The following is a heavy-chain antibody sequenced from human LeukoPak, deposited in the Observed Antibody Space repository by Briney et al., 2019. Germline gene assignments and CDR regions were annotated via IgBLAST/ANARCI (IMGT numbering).Heavy chain of an antibody. V-gene: IGHV1-69*13. CDR3: ASNSAAPSPYYYYGMDV. J-gene: IGHJ6*02. D-gene: IGHD6-13*01. CDR2: IIPIFGTA. CDR1: GYTFTSYY. Sequence: SVKVSCKASGYTFTSYYLHWVRQAPGQGLEWMGGIIPIFGTANYAQKFQGRVTITADESTSTAYMELSSLRSEDTAVYYCASNSAAPSPYYYYGMDVWGQGTTVTVSS.